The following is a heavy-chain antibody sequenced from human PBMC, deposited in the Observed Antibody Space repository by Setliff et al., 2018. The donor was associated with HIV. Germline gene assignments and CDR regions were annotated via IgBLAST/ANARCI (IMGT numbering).Heavy chain of an antibody. V-gene: IGHV4-59*05. J-gene: IGHJ4*02. D-gene: IGHD3-3*01. Sequence: SETLSLTCTVSGGSISSYYWSWIRQPPGKGLEWIASIYYSGTTYYNPSLKSRVTISVDTSKNQFSLKLSSVTAADTAVFYCARVPFTTGFDYWGQGILVTVSS. CDR1: GGSISSYY. CDR3: ARVPFTTGFDY. CDR2: IYYSGTT.